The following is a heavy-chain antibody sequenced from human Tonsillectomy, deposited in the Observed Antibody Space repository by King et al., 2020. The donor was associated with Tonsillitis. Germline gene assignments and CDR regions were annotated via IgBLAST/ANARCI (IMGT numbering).Heavy chain of an antibody. Sequence: QLQESGPGLVKPSETLSLTCTVSDGSISSSTYYWGWIRQPPGKGLEWIGTIYYSGSTYYNSSLKSRVTISVDTSKNQFSLKLSPVTAADTAVYYCARHLGGMDVWGQGTTVTVSS. CDR2: IYYSGST. D-gene: IGHD3-10*01. J-gene: IGHJ6*02. V-gene: IGHV4-39*01. CDR3: ARHLGGMDV. CDR1: DGSISSSTYY.